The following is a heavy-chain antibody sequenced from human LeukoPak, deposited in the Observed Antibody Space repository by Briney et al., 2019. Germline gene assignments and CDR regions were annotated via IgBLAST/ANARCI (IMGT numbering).Heavy chain of an antibody. V-gene: IGHV3-23*01. CDR1: GFTFSTYA. Sequence: QSGGSLRLSCAASGFTFSTYAMTWVRQAPGKGLEWVSAISGSGGSTYYADSVKGRFTISRDNSKNTLYLQMNSLRAEDTAVYYCAREYSSGWYAVLFDIWGQGTMVTVSS. CDR3: AREYSSGWYAVLFDI. D-gene: IGHD6-19*01. J-gene: IGHJ3*02. CDR2: ISGSGGST.